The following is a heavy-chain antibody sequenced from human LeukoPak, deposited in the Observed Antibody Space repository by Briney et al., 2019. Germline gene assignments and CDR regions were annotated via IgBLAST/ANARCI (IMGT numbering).Heavy chain of an antibody. CDR1: GDSIRSSSFY. V-gene: IGHV4-39*01. CDR3: ARLSGGFCSGGNCYV. D-gene: IGHD2-15*01. J-gene: IGHJ4*02. Sequence: SETLSLTCTVSGDSIRSSSFYWGWIRQPPGKGLEWIGNFYYSGTTNYNPSLESRLTISVDTSKNQFSLRVSSVTAADTAVYYCARLSGGFCSGGNCYVWGQGTLVTVSS. CDR2: FYYSGTT.